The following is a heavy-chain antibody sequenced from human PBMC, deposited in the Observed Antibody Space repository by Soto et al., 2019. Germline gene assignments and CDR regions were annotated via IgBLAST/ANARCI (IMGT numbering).Heavy chain of an antibody. D-gene: IGHD4-17*01. V-gene: IGHV3-66*01. Sequence: GGSLRLSCAASGFTVSSNYMSWVRQAPGKGLEWVSVIYSGGSTYYADSVKGRFTISRDNSKNTLYLQMNSLRAEDTAVYYCARSYGDLYLYDYWGQGTLVTVSS. CDR1: GFTVSSNY. J-gene: IGHJ4*02. CDR2: IYSGGST. CDR3: ARSYGDLYLYDY.